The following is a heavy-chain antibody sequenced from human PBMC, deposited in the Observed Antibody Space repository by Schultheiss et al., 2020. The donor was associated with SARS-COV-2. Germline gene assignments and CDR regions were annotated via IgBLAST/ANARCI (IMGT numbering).Heavy chain of an antibody. CDR1: GGSISSYY. Sequence: SETLSLTCTVSGGSISSYYWSWIRQPPGKGLEWIGYIYYSGSTNYNPSLKSRVTMSLDTSKNQFSLKLSSVTAADTAVYFCARRLGRYSFGVNDYWGQGTLVTVSS. CDR2: IYYSGST. D-gene: IGHD5-18*01. CDR3: ARRLGRYSFGVNDY. V-gene: IGHV4-59*08. J-gene: IGHJ4*02.